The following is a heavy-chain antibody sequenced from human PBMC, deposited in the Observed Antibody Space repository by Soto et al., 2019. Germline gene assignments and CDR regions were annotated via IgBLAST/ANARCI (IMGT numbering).Heavy chain of an antibody. Sequence: QVQLVESGGGLVKPGGSLRLSCAASGFSFSDYYMSWIRQAPGKGLEWVSLISSSGDFTNYADSVKGRFTISRDNAKNSLYLQMYSLRAEDTAVYFCARLGAVASRTFDIWGQGSMVTVSS. D-gene: IGHD3-10*01. CDR3: ARLGAVASRTFDI. CDR1: GFSFSDYY. V-gene: IGHV3-11*06. CDR2: ISSSGDFT. J-gene: IGHJ3*02.